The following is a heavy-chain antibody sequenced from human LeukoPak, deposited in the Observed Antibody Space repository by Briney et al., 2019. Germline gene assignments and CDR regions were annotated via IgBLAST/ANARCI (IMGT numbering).Heavy chain of an antibody. CDR3: ARLPLLPYSSGYYDY. CDR1: GGSISNTAYY. J-gene: IGHJ4*01. D-gene: IGHD3-22*01. V-gene: IGHV4-39*01. CDR2: IHYNGAT. Sequence: SETLSLTCTVSGGSISNTAYYWGWIRQSPEKGLEWIAIIHYNGATYCNPSLRSRVLISADTSKNKFSLTLSSVAAADTAVYYCARLPLLPYSSGYYDYWGHGTLVTVSS.